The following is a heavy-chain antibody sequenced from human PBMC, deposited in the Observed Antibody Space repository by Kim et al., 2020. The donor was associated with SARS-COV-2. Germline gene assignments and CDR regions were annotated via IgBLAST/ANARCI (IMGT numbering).Heavy chain of an antibody. CDR2: IYYSGST. CDR1: GGSISSSSYY. CDR3: ARDPLVGATNYLFDP. D-gene: IGHD1-26*01. J-gene: IGHJ5*02. Sequence: SETLSHTCTVSGGSISSSSYYWGWIRQPPGKGLEWIGSIYYSGSTYYNPSLKSRVTISVDTSKNQFSLKLSSVTAADTAVYYCARDPLVGATNYLFDP. V-gene: IGHV4-39*07.